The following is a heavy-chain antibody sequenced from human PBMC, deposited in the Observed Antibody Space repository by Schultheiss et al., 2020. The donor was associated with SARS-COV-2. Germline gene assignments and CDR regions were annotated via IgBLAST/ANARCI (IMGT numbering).Heavy chain of an antibody. D-gene: IGHD6-13*01. J-gene: IGHJ5*02. CDR1: GGSISSYY. CDR3: ARHYGYSSSWGAPPSWFDP. V-gene: IGHV4-59*08. CDR2: IYYSGST. Sequence: SETLSLTCTVSGGSISSYYWSWIRQPPGKGLEWIGYIYYSGSTNYNPSLKSRVTISVDTSKNQFSLKLSSVTAADTAVYYCARHYGYSSSWGAPPSWFDPWGQGTLVTVSS.